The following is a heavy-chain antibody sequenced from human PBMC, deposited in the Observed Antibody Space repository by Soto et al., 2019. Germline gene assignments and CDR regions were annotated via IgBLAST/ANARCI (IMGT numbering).Heavy chain of an antibody. CDR3: AKASDQYNGSFC. V-gene: IGHV3-23*01. CDR1: GFTFSSYA. D-gene: IGHD1-26*01. J-gene: IGHJ4*02. CDR2: ISGGGGTT. Sequence: EVQLLESGGGLLQPGGSLRLSCAASGFTFSSYAMSWVRQAPGKGLEWVSAISGGGGTTYYADSVKGRFTISRDNSKNTLYLHTNSLRAEDTAVYYCAKASDQYNGSFCWGRGTLVTVSS.